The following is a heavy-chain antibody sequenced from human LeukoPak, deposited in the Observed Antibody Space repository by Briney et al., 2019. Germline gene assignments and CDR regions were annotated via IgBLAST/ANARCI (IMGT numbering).Heavy chain of an antibody. CDR2: IYYSGST. CDR3: ARVEMATISFGAFDI. CDR1: GGSISSYY. Sequence: SETLSLTCTVSGGSISSYYWSWIRQPPGKGLEWIGYIYYSGSTNYNPSLKSRVTISVDTSKNQFSLKLSSVTAADTAVYYCARVEMATISFGAFDIWGQGTMVTVSS. D-gene: IGHD5-24*01. V-gene: IGHV4-59*01. J-gene: IGHJ3*02.